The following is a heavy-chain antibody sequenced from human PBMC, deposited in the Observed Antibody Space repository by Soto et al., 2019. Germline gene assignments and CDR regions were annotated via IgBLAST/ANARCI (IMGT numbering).Heavy chain of an antibody. V-gene: IGHV1-8*01. CDR3: ARYCSSTSCPPYYYYYGMDV. D-gene: IGHD2-2*01. J-gene: IGHJ6*02. Sequence: GASVKVSCKASGYTFTSYDINWVRQATGQGLEWMGWMNPNSGNTGYSQKFQGRVTITRDTSASTAYMELSSLRSEDTAVYYCARYCSSTSCPPYYYYYGMDVWGQGTTVTVSS. CDR2: MNPNSGNT. CDR1: GYTFTSYD.